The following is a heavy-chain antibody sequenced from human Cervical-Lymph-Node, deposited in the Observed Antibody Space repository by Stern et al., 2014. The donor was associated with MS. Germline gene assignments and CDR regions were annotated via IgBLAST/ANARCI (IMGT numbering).Heavy chain of an antibody. D-gene: IGHD2-2*02. V-gene: IGHV3-30*18. Sequence: VQLVESGGGVVQPGRSLRLSCAASGFTFSSYGTHWVRQAPGKGLEWVAVISYDGSNKYYADSVKGRFTISRDNSKNTLYLQMNSLRAEDTAVYYCAKDRCSSTSCYMADWGQGTLVTVSS. J-gene: IGHJ4*02. CDR2: ISYDGSNK. CDR1: GFTFSSYG. CDR3: AKDRCSSTSCYMAD.